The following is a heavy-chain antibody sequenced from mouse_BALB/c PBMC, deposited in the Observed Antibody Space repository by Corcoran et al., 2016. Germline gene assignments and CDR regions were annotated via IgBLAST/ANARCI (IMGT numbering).Heavy chain of an antibody. CDR2: IDPANGNT. CDR3: ARRAIDY. V-gene: IGHV14-3*02. J-gene: IGHJ4*01. CDR1: GFNIKDTY. Sequence: EVQLQQAGAELVKPGASITLSSTASGFNIKDTYMRWVKQRPKQGLEWIGRIDPANGNTKYDTKFQGKATITADTSSNTAYLQLSSLTSEDTAVYYCARRAIDYWGQGTSVTVSS.